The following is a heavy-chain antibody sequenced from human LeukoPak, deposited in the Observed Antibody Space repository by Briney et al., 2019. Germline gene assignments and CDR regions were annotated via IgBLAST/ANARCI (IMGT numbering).Heavy chain of an antibody. D-gene: IGHD6-6*01. CDR1: GFTFSTYW. Sequence: GGSLRLSCAASGFTFSTYWMSLVRQAPGKGLEWVANIKQDGSEKYYVDSVRGRFTISRDNAKNSLYLQMNSLRAEDTAVYYCSNGIYSSSYWGQGTLVTVSS. J-gene: IGHJ4*02. CDR2: IKQDGSEK. CDR3: SNGIYSSSY. V-gene: IGHV3-7*01.